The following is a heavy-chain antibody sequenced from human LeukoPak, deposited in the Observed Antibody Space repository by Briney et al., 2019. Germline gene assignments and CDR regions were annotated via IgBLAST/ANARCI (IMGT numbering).Heavy chain of an antibody. CDR2: IYYSGST. CDR1: GGSISSYY. J-gene: IGHJ6*02. D-gene: IGHD6-19*01. Sequence: PSETLSLTCTVSGGSISSYYWSWIRQPPGKGLEWIGYIYYSGSTNYNPSLKSRVTISVDTSKNQFSLKLSSVTAADTAVYYCARGRAVAGIYYYYYGMDVWGQGTTVTVSS. V-gene: IGHV4-59*01. CDR3: ARGRAVAGIYYYYYGMDV.